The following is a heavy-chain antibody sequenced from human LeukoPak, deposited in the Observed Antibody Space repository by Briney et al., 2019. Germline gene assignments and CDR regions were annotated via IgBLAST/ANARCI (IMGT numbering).Heavy chain of an antibody. CDR3: ARHHDYGDYGCFDY. CDR2: IYPGDSDT. J-gene: IGHJ4*02. Sequence: GESLKISCKGSGYSFTSYWIGWVRQMPGKGLEWMGIIYPGDSDTRYSPSFQGQVAISADKSIRTAYLQWSSLKASDTAIYYCARHHDYGDYGCFDYWGQGTLVTVSS. D-gene: IGHD4-17*01. V-gene: IGHV5-51*01. CDR1: GYSFTSYW.